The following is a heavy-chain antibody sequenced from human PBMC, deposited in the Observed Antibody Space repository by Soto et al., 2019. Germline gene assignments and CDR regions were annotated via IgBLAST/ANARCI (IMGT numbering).Heavy chain of an antibody. Sequence: EVQLVESGGGLVKPGGSLRLSCAASGFTFSNAWMSWVRQAPGKGLEWVGRIKSKTDGGTTDYAAPVKGRFTISRDDSKTPLYMQMNSLKTEDTAVYYCTSEVDYYFDYWGQGTLVTFSS. V-gene: IGHV3-15*01. CDR2: IKSKTDGGTT. D-gene: IGHD2-15*01. J-gene: IGHJ4*02. CDR1: GFTFSNAW. CDR3: TSEVDYYFDY.